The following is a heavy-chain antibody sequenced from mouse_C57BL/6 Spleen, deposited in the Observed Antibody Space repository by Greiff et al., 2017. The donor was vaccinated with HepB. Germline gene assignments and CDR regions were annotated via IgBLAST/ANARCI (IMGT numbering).Heavy chain of an antibody. CDR2: IYPGGGYT. V-gene: IGHV1-63*01. Sequence: VKLVESGAELVRPGTSVKMSCKASGYTFTNYWIGWAKQRPGHGLEWIGDIYPGGGYTNYNEKFKGKATLTADKSSSTAYMQFSSLTSEDSAIYYCARGDGYDAFAYWGQGTLVTVSA. J-gene: IGHJ3*01. D-gene: IGHD2-2*01. CDR1: GYTFTNYW. CDR3: ARGDGYDAFAY.